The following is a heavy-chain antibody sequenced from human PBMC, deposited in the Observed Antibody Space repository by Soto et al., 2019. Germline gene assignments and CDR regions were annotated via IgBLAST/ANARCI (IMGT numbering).Heavy chain of an antibody. CDR2: VSKDGSNT. D-gene: IGHD1-26*01. J-gene: IGHJ3*02. CDR1: GFTFNFFA. CDR3: ARDIWWEPGVDAFHI. V-gene: IGHV3-30-3*01. Sequence: QVQLVESGGGVVQPGRSLRLSCAASGFTFNFFAMHWVRQAPGKGLEWVAAVSKDGSNTFYADSVKGRFTISRDNPKNTLYLEMKSLRVEDTAVYYCARDIWWEPGVDAFHIWGQGTMVTVSP.